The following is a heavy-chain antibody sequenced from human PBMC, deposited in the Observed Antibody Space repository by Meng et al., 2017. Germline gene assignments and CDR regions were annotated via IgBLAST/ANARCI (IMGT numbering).Heavy chain of an antibody. V-gene: IGHV7-4-1*02. J-gene: IGHJ4*02. Sequence: QVPLVQSGSELRTPRASVKVSCKASGYTLTSYAINWLRQAPGQGLQWMGWIDTKTGNPTYVPGFTGRLVFSLDTSVSTAYLQISGLKADDTAVYYCTRDGYSDCSRTSCFDSWGQGTLVTVSS. D-gene: IGHD2-2*01. CDR1: GYTLTSYA. CDR2: IDTKTGNP. CDR3: TRDGYSDCSRTSCFDS.